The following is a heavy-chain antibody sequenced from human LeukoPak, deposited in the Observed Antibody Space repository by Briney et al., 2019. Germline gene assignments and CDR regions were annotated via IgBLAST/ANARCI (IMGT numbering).Heavy chain of an antibody. CDR2: IYGDGIT. D-gene: IGHD3-22*01. CDR3: ASAYYYGISAGFDY. J-gene: IGHJ4*02. CDR1: GFTVSSNY. V-gene: IGHV3-66*01. Sequence: GGSLRLSCAASGFTVSSNYMSWVRQAPGKGLECVSVIYGDGITYYADSVKGRFTISRDNSKNALYLQMNSLRAEDTAVYYCASAYYYGISAGFDYWGQGTLVTVSS.